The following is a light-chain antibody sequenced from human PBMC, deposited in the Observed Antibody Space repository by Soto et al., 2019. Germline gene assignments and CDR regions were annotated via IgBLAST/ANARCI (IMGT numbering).Light chain of an antibody. CDR1: QSFRCL. J-gene: IGKJ5*01. CDR3: QQRHMWPIT. V-gene: IGKV3-11*01. CDR2: DAY. Sequence: VLTPSPVTLSLSPGDRATLSCRARQSFRCLVAWYQQKPGQAPRLLIYDAYNRATGIPPRFSGSGSGTDFTLTISSLEPEDSAVYYCQQRHMWPITFGQGTRLEIK.